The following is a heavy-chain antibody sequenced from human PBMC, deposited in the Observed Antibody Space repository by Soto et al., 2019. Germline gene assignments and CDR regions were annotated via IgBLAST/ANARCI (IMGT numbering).Heavy chain of an antibody. CDR3: ASGRFLEWLLTPYYMDV. D-gene: IGHD3-3*01. J-gene: IGHJ6*03. CDR2: INAGNGNT. Sequence: GASVKASCKASGDAFTSYSMQWVRQAPGRRLEWMGWINAGNGNTEYSQKFQGRVTITRDTSASTAYMELSSLRSEDTAVYYCASGRFLEWLLTPYYMDVWGKGTTVTVSS. V-gene: IGHV1-3*01. CDR1: GDAFTSYS.